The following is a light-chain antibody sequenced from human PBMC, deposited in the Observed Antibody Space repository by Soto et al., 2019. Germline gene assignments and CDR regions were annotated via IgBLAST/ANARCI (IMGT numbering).Light chain of an antibody. Sequence: EIVMTQSPATLSVSPGERAIFSCSASQSVDSKLSWYQQKLGQAPRLLIYVASTRATGIPARFSGSGSGTEFTFTISSLQSEDFAIYYCQQYYVWNTFGGGTKV. CDR3: QQYYVWNT. J-gene: IGKJ4*01. CDR1: QSVDSK. V-gene: IGKV3D-15*01. CDR2: VAS.